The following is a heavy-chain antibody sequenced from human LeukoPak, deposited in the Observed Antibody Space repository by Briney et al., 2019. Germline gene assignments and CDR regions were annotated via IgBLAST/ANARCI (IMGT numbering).Heavy chain of an antibody. V-gene: IGHV4-59*01. D-gene: IGHD3-22*01. CDR2: IYYSGST. CDR1: GGSISSYY. CDR3: ARVTGYMIEDYFDY. Sequence: SETLSLTCTVSGGSISSYYWSWIRQPPGKGLEWIGYIYYSGSTNYDPSLKSRVTISVDTSKNQFSLRLSSMTAADTAVYYCARVTGYMIEDYFDYWGQGTLVTVSS. J-gene: IGHJ4*02.